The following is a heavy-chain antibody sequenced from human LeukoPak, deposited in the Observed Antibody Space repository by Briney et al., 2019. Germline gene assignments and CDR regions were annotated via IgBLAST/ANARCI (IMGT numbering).Heavy chain of an antibody. V-gene: IGHV1-18*01. CDR2: ISAYNGNT. CDR3: ASLAVAAAGTPPFDY. D-gene: IGHD6-13*01. CDR1: GYTLTELS. Sequence: ASVKVSCKVSGYTLTELSMHWVRQAPGKGLEWMGWISAYNGNTNYAQKLQGRVTMTTDTSTTTAYMELRSLRSDDTAVYYCASLAVAAAGTPPFDYWGQGTLVTVSS. J-gene: IGHJ4*02.